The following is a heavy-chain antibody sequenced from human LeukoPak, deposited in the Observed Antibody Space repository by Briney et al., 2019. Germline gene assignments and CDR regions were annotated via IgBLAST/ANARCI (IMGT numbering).Heavy chain of an antibody. CDR3: ARGGYLWFGESHTFDP. D-gene: IGHD3-10*01. Sequence: PSESLSLTCTVSGGSISSYYWSWIRQPPGKGLEWIGYIYYSGSTNYNPSLKSRVTISVDTSKNQFSLKLSSVTAADTAVYYCARGGYLWFGESHTFDPWGQGTLVTVSS. J-gene: IGHJ5*02. CDR1: GGSISSYY. V-gene: IGHV4-59*08. CDR2: IYYSGST.